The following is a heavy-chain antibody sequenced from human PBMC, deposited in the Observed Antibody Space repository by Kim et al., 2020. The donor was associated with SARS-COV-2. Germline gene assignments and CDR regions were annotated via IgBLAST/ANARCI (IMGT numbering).Heavy chain of an antibody. CDR1: GYSFTSYW. CDR2: IYPGDSDT. V-gene: IGHV5-51*01. CDR3: ARKPGIAAAGINWYFDL. D-gene: IGHD6-13*01. J-gene: IGHJ2*01. Sequence: GESLKISCKGSGYSFTSYWIGWVRQMPGKGLEWMGIIYPGDSDTRYSPSFQGQVTISADKSISTAYLQWSSLKASDTAMYYCARKPGIAAAGINWYFDLWGRGTLVTVS.